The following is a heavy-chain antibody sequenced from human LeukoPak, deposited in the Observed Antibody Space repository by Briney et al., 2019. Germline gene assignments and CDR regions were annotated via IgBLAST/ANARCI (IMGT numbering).Heavy chain of an antibody. D-gene: IGHD3-10*01. CDR3: ARRMVRGVMDYFDY. CDR1: GCGFTTYW. CDR2: IYPGDSDT. Sequence: GEYLKISYKGSGCGFTTYWIGWGRRMPGKGGEGMGMIYPGDSDTRYSPSFQGQVTISADKSINTASLQSSSLKASDTAMYYCARRMVRGVMDYFDYWGQGTLVTVSS. V-gene: IGHV5-51*01. J-gene: IGHJ4*02.